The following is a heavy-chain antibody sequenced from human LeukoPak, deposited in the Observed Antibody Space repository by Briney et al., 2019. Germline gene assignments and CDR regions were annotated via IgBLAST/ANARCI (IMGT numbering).Heavy chain of an antibody. CDR3: AAVGRALYGMDV. J-gene: IGHJ6*02. CDR1: GFTFTSSA. Sequence: GASAKVSCKASGFTFTSSAMQLVRQARGQRLEWIGWIVVGSGNTNYAQKFQERVTITRDMSTSTAYMELSSLRSEDTAVYYCAAVGRALYGMDVWGQGTTVTVSS. D-gene: IGHD2-15*01. CDR2: IVVGSGNT. V-gene: IGHV1-58*02.